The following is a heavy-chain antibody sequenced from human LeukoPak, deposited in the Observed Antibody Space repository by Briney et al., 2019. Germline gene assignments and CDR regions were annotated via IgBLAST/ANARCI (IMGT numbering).Heavy chain of an antibody. D-gene: IGHD6-13*01. CDR1: GGSISSSNW. CDR2: IYHSGST. Sequence: SGTLSLTCAVSGGSISSSNWWSWVRQPPGKGLEWIGEIYHSGSTNYNPSLKSRVTISVDKSKNQFSLKLSSVTAADTAVYYCARNRRDFMAAAPLDYYYYMDVWGKGTTVTVSS. J-gene: IGHJ6*03. V-gene: IGHV4-4*02. CDR3: ARNRRDFMAAAPLDYYYYMDV.